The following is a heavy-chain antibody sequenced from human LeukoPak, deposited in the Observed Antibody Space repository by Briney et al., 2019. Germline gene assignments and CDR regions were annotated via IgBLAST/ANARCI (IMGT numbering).Heavy chain of an antibody. Sequence: SETLSLTCAVYGGSFSGYYWSWIRQPLGKGLEWTGEINHSGSTNYNPPLTSRVTISVDTSKNQCCLKLSSVTAADTAVYYCARGGRRITMIVVVDTRGPYFDYWGQGTLVTVSS. J-gene: IGHJ4*02. CDR3: ARGGRRITMIVVVDTRGPYFDY. CDR1: GGSFSGYY. CDR2: INHSGST. V-gene: IGHV4-34*01. D-gene: IGHD3-22*01.